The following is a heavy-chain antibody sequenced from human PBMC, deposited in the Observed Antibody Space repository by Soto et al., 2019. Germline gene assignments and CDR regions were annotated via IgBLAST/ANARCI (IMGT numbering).Heavy chain of an antibody. J-gene: IGHJ5*02. CDR2: IYYSGST. CDR1: GGSISSYY. Sequence: SETLSLTCTVSGGSISSYYWSWIRQPPGKGLEWIGYIYYSGSTNYNPSLKSRVTISVDTSKNQFSLKLSSVTAADTAVYYCARNSAGTTPLDWFDPWGQGTLVTVSS. D-gene: IGHD6-13*01. CDR3: ARNSAGTTPLDWFDP. V-gene: IGHV4-59*08.